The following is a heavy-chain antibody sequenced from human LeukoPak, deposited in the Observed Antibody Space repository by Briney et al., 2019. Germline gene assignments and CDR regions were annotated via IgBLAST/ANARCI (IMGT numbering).Heavy chain of an antibody. D-gene: IGHD3-22*01. CDR3: ARDGPGAYDSSGYSPDPFDY. J-gene: IGHJ4*02. Sequence: GGSLRLSCAASGFTFSSYAMSWVRQAPGKGLEWVANIKQDGSEKYYVDSVKGRFTISRDNAKNSLYLQMNSLRAEDTAVYYCARDGPGAYDSSGYSPDPFDYWGQGTLVTVSS. V-gene: IGHV3-7*01. CDR1: GFTFSSYA. CDR2: IKQDGSEK.